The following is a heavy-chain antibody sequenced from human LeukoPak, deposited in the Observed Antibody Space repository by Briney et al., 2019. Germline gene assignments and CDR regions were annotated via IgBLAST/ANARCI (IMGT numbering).Heavy chain of an antibody. D-gene: IGHD6-13*01. V-gene: IGHV1-2*05. CDR2: INLNNCDT. CDR3: RSSIPYSSPSSS. J-gene: IGHJ5*02. Sequence: AAVKVSRTTSGYIFSSYYIHGVRQAPGQGLEWMGRINLNNCDTNYAQKFQGRVTMTRDTSISTAYMDLTVLRSDDTVDYYCRSSIPYSSPSSSWGPGTLVTVSS. CDR1: GYIFSSYY.